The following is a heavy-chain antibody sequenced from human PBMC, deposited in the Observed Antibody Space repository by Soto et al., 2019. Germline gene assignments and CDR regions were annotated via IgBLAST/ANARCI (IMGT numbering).Heavy chain of an antibody. CDR2: SYYSGST. J-gene: IGHJ4*02. CDR3: ARDRGMRGMARQFDY. Sequence: QVQLQESGPGLVKPSQTLSLTCTVSGGSISSGGYYWSWIRQHPGKGLEWIGYSYYSGSTYYNPSLKSRVTISVDTSKNQFSLKLSSVTAADTAVYYCARDRGMRGMARQFDYWGQGTLVTVSS. D-gene: IGHD3-10*01. CDR1: GGSISSGGYY. V-gene: IGHV4-31*03.